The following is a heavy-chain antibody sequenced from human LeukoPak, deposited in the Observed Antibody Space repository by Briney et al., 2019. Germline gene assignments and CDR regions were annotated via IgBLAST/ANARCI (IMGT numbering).Heavy chain of an antibody. CDR2: IYYSGST. D-gene: IGHD6-19*01. CDR1: GGSISSSSYY. Sequence: PSETLSLTCTVSGGSISSSSYYWGWLRQPPGKGLEWIGSIYYSGSTYYNPSLKSRVTISVDTSKNQFSLKLSSVTAADTAVYYCARQSSGWYRAFDIWGQGTMVTVSS. CDR3: ARQSSGWYRAFDI. V-gene: IGHV4-39*01. J-gene: IGHJ3*02.